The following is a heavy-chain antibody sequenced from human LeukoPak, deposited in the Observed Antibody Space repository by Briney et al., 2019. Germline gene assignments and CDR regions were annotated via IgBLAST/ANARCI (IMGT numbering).Heavy chain of an antibody. D-gene: IGHD4-23*01. CDR3: ASDYGGYSGAFDI. V-gene: IGHV4-39*01. CDR1: GGSIASSSYY. Sequence: SETLSLTCTVSGGSIASSSYYWGWIRQPPEKGLERIGSMYYSGSTYYNPSLKSRVTISVDTSKNQFSLKLSSVTAADTAVYYCASDYGGYSGAFDIWGQGTMITVSS. J-gene: IGHJ3*02. CDR2: MYYSGST.